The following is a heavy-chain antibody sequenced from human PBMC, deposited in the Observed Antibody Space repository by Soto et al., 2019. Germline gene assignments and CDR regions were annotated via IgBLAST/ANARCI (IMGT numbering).Heavy chain of an antibody. J-gene: IGHJ4*02. V-gene: IGHV4-59*01. D-gene: IGHD1-26*01. CDR1: GGSISSYY. CDR2: IYYSGST. Sequence: PSETLSLTCTVSGGSISSYYWSWIRQPPGKGLEWIGYIYYSGSTNYNPSLKSRVTISVDTSKNQFSLKLSSVTAADTAVYYCARGEGGMVGATIVLLGWGQGTLVTVSS. CDR3: ARGEGGMVGATIVLLG.